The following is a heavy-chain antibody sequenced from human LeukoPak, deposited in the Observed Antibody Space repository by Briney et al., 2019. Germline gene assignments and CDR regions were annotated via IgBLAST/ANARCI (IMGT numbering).Heavy chain of an antibody. CDR2: INSDGSWT. CDR1: GNYW. J-gene: IGHJ4*02. V-gene: IGHV3-74*01. CDR3: VSFYETY. D-gene: IGHD2/OR15-2a*01. Sequence: GGSLRHSCAASGNYWIHWVRQAPGEGLVWVSHINSDGSWTSYADSVKGRFTISKDNAKNTVYLQMNNLRAEDTAVYYCVSFYETYWGRGTLVTVSS.